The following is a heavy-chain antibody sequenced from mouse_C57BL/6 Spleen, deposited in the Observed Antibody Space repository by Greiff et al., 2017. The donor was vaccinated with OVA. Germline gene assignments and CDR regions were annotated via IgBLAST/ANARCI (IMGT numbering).Heavy chain of an antibody. J-gene: IGHJ4*01. CDR1: GYTFTSYW. Sequence: VQLQQPGAELVRPGSSVKLSCKASGYTFTSYWMHWVKQRPIQGLEWIGNIDPSDSETHYNQKFKDKATLTVDKSSSTAYMQLSSLTSEDSAVYYCASHYYGSSYGNYAMDYWAQGTSVTVSS. CDR3: ASHYYGSSYGNYAMDY. D-gene: IGHD1-1*01. CDR2: IDPSDSET. V-gene: IGHV1-52*01.